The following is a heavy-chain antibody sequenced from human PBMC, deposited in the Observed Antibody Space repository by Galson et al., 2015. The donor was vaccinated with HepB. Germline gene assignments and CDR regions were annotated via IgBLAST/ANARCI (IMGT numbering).Heavy chain of an antibody. CDR1: GFTFSSYW. Sequence: SLRLSCAASGFTFSSYWMSWVRQAPGKGLEWVANIKQDGSEKYYVDSVKGRFTISRDNAKNSLYLQMNSLRAEDTAVYYCARNPYGDYVGPTYYYYYGMDVWGQGTTVTVSS. CDR2: IKQDGSEK. D-gene: IGHD4-17*01. CDR3: ARNPYGDYVGPTYYYYYGMDV. J-gene: IGHJ6*02. V-gene: IGHV3-7*03.